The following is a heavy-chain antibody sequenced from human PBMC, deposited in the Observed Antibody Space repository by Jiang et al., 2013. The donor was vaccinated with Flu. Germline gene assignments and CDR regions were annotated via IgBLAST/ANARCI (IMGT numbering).Heavy chain of an antibody. CDR2: ISGYNGET. V-gene: IGHV1-18*01. J-gene: IGHJ4*02. CDR1: GYTFSNYG. CDR3: ARDSRSADGGNSGYFDY. Sequence: PGASVKVSCKASGYTFSNYGISWVRQAPGQGLERIAWISGYNGETDYLHSFQGRITATTDTSTNTAYLELRSLTSDDTAVFYCARDSRSADGGNSGYFDYWGQGTLVTVSS. D-gene: IGHD4-23*01.